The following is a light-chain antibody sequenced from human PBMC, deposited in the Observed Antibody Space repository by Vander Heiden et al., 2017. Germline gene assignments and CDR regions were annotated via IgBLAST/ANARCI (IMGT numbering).Light chain of an antibody. V-gene: IGLV1-40*01. CDR2: GNS. CDR1: SSNIGAGYD. CDR3: QSYDSSLSGVV. J-gene: IGLJ2*01. Sequence: QSVPTPPPSVSGAPGQRVTISCTGSSSNIGAGYDVHWYQQLPGTAPKLLIYGNSNRPSGVPDRFSGSKSGTSASLAITGLQAEDEADYYCQSYDSSLSGVVFGGGTKLTVL.